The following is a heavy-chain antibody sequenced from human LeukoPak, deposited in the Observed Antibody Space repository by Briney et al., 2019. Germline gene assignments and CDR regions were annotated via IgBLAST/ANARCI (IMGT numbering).Heavy chain of an antibody. Sequence: PSETLSLTCTVSGASISSSSYYWAWIRQPPGKGLEWIVSIYYSGSTNYNPSLKSRVTISVDTSRNQFSLNLTSVTAADTAVYYCASRSGGDYWGQGTLVTVSS. V-gene: IGHV4-39*01. CDR2: IYYSGST. D-gene: IGHD3-10*01. CDR1: GASISSSSYY. CDR3: ASRSGGDY. J-gene: IGHJ4*02.